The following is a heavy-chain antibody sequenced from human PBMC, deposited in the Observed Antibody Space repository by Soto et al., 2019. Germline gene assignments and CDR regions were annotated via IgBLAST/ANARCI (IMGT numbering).Heavy chain of an antibody. V-gene: IGHV3-30-3*01. CDR3: ACPRWRDDYNWGYFDL. D-gene: IGHD4-4*01. CDR1: GFTFSSYA. J-gene: IGHJ2*01. CDR2: ISYDGSNK. Sequence: QVQLVESGGGVVQPGRSLRLSCAASGFTFSSYAMHWVRQAPGKGLEWVAVISYDGSNKYYADSVKGRFTISRDNSKNALYLQMHSLMAEDTAVYYCACPRWRDDYNWGYFDLWGRGTLVTVSS.